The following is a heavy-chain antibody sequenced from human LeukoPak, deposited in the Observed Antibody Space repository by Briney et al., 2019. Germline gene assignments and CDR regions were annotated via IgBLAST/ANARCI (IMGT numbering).Heavy chain of an antibody. V-gene: IGHV3-7*05. D-gene: IGHD6-13*01. CDR1: GFTFSDYY. CDR3: ATQPTIAAGGVDY. Sequence: GGSLRLSCAASGFTFSDYYMDWVRQAPGKGLEWVANIKLDGSEKFYVDSVKGRFTISRDNAKNSLYLQMNSLRAEDTAVYYCATQPTIAAGGVDYWGQGTLVTVSS. CDR2: IKLDGSEK. J-gene: IGHJ4*02.